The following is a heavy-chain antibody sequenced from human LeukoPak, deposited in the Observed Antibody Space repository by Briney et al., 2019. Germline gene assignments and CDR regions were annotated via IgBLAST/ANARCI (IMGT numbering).Heavy chain of an antibody. J-gene: IGHJ4*02. CDR1: GFTFSSYS. Sequence: PGGSLRLSCAASGFTFSSYSMNWVRQAPGKGLEWVSSISSISSYIYYADSVKGRFTISRDNSKNTVSLQMSSLRVEDTAVYYCANFKGKDGIKDHFDYWGQGTLVTVSS. CDR3: ANFKGKDGIKDHFDY. V-gene: IGHV3-21*04. D-gene: IGHD5-24*01. CDR2: ISSISSYI.